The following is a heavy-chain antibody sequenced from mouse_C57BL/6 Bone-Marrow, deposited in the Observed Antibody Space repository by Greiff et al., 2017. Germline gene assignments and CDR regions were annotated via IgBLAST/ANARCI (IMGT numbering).Heavy chain of an antibody. V-gene: IGHV1-59*01. J-gene: IGHJ3*01. CDR3: AREGDYYYAAWFAY. Sequence: VQLQQPGAELVRPGTSVKLSCKASGYTFTSYWMHWVKQRPGQGLEWIGVIDPSDSYTNYNQKFKGKATLTVDPSSSTAYMQLSSLTSEDSAVYYCAREGDYYYAAWFAYWGQGTLVTVSA. CDR1: GYTFTSYW. D-gene: IGHD1-1*01. CDR2: IDPSDSYT.